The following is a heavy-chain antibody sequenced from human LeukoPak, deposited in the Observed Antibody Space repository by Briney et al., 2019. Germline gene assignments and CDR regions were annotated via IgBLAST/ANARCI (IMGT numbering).Heavy chain of an antibody. Sequence: GRSLRLSCAASGFTFRNYGMHWVRQAPGKGLEWVSIISYDGNNKFYADSVKGRFAISRDNPKNTLYLQMNSLRVEDTAVYYCASLRYSASYYADYWGQGTLVTVSP. CDR3: ASLRYSASYYADY. V-gene: IGHV3-30*03. D-gene: IGHD1-26*01. J-gene: IGHJ4*02. CDR1: GFTFRNYG. CDR2: ISYDGNNK.